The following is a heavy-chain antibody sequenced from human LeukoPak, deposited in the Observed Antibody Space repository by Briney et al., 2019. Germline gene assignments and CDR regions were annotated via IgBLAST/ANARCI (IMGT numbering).Heavy chain of an antibody. Sequence: PGGSLRLSCAASGFTFSSYSMNWVRQAPGKGLEWVSSISSSSSYIYYADSVKGRFTISRDNAKNSLYLQMNSLRAEDTAVYYCARDERAPHYYSNSGYWGQGTLVTVSS. CDR1: GFTFSSYS. CDR3: ARDERAPHYYSNSGY. J-gene: IGHJ4*02. D-gene: IGHD4-11*01. CDR2: ISSSSSYI. V-gene: IGHV3-21*01.